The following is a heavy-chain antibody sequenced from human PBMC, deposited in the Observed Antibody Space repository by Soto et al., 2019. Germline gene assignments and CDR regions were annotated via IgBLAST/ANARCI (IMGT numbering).Heavy chain of an antibody. J-gene: IGHJ4*02. Sequence: VQMVASGGGLVKPGGSLRLSCTASGFIFSDYYMSWIRQAPGKGLEWVSDISNSGRITHHADSVEGRFTISRDNAKDSLYLQMNSLRPEDSAIYYCARDHGGGGLTLEYWGQGTLVTVSS. CDR1: GFIFSDYY. CDR2: ISNSGRIT. D-gene: IGHD3-16*01. V-gene: IGHV3-11*01. CDR3: ARDHGGGGLTLEY.